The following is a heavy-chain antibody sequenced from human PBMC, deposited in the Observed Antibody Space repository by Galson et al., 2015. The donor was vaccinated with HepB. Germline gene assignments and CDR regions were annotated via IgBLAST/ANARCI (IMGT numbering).Heavy chain of an antibody. D-gene: IGHD5-24*01. CDR3: ARADVEMATTSLGDY. V-gene: IGHV3-33*01. Sequence: SLRLSCAASGFTFSSYGMHWVRQAPGKGLEWVAVIWYDGSNKYYADSVKGRFTISRDNSKNTLYLQMNSLRAEDTAVYYCARADVEMATTSLGDYWGQGTLVTVSS. J-gene: IGHJ4*02. CDR1: GFTFSSYG. CDR2: IWYDGSNK.